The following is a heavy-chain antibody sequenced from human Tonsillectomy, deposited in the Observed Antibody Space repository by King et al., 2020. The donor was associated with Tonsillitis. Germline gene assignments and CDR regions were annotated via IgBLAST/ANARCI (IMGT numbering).Heavy chain of an antibody. D-gene: IGHD1-26*01. CDR3: AKESPYSGNYRFYYVDY. J-gene: IGHJ4*02. CDR2: INGRDDRT. Sequence: VQLVESGGGLVQPGGSLRLSCAGSGFTFNTYAMSWVRQAPGKALEWVSAINGRDDRTFYADSVKGRFTISRDDSKNTGFVQMNGLRAEDTAVYYCAKESPYSGNYRFYYVDYWGQGTLVTVSS. CDR1: GFTFNTYA. V-gene: IGHV3-23*04.